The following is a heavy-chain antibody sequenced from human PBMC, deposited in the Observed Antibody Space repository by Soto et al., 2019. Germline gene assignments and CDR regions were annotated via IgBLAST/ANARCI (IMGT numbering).Heavy chain of an antibody. V-gene: IGHV3-74*01. Sequence: EVQLVESGGGLVQPGGSLRLSWAASGFTFSSYWMHWVRQAPGKGLVWVSRINSDGSSTSYADSVKGRFTISRDNAKNTLYLQMNSLRAEDTAVYYCARDEAAQYYFDYWGQGTLVTVSS. CDR1: GFTFSSYW. D-gene: IGHD6-13*01. CDR2: INSDGSST. CDR3: ARDEAAQYYFDY. J-gene: IGHJ4*02.